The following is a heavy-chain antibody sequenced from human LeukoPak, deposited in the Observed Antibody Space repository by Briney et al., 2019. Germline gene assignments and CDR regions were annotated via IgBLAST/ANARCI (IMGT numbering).Heavy chain of an antibody. CDR1: GGSFSGYY. D-gene: IGHD6-13*01. Sequence: PSETLSLTCAVYGGSFSGYYWSWIRQPPGKGLEWIGEINHSGSTNYNPSLKSRVTISVDTSKNQFSLKLSSVTAADTAVYYCARGAPYSSSWFGYWGQGTLVTVSS. J-gene: IGHJ4*02. V-gene: IGHV4-34*01. CDR3: ARGAPYSSSWFGY. CDR2: INHSGST.